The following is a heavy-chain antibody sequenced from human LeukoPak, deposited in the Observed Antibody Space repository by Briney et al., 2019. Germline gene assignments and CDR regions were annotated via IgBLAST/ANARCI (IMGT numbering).Heavy chain of an antibody. CDR3: ARVLRGYDHTRWLEANWFDP. J-gene: IGHJ5*02. Sequence: SETLSLTCTVSGGSISSYYWSWIRQPAGKGLEWIGRIYTSGSTNYNPPLKSRVTMSVDTSKNQFSLKLSSVTAADTAVYYCARVLRGYDHTRWLEANWFDPWGQGTLVTVSS. D-gene: IGHD5-12*01. CDR1: GGSISSYY. V-gene: IGHV4-4*07. CDR2: IYTSGST.